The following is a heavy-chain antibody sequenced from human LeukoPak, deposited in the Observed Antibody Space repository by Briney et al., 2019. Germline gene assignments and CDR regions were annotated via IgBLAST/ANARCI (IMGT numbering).Heavy chain of an antibody. D-gene: IGHD3-3*01. V-gene: IGHV4-39*07. CDR2: IYYSGST. Sequence: PSETLSLTCTVSGGSISSSSYYWGWIRQPPGKGLEWIGSIYYSGSTYYNPSLKSRVTISVDTSKNQFSLKLSSVTAADTAVYFCARVQGNHFDTPVGFSSPDDAFDIWGQGTLVTVSS. CDR3: ARVQGNHFDTPVGFSSPDDAFDI. J-gene: IGHJ3*02. CDR1: GGSISSSSYY.